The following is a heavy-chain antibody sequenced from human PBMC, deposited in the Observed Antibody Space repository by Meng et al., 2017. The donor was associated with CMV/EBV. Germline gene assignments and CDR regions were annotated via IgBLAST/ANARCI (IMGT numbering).Heavy chain of an antibody. CDR2: IYHSGST. D-gene: IGHD4/OR15-4a*01. CDR3: ARCTNYFDP. V-gene: IGHV4-61*01. CDR1: GGSVSIGSYY. J-gene: IGHJ5*02. Sequence: QVQLQEWGPGLVKPSETLSLPCSVSGGSVSIGSYYWTWIRRPPGKGLEWIGYIYHSGSTNYNPSLKSRVTISVDASRDQFSLRLSSVTAAGTAVYYCARCTNYFDPWGQGTLVTVSS.